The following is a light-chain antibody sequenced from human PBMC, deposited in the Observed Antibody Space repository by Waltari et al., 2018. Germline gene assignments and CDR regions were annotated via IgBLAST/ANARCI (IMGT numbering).Light chain of an antibody. J-gene: IGLJ3*02. V-gene: IGLV3-21*04. CDR2: YDG. CDR3: QVWDSSSDPVV. CDR1: SVGSKN. Sequence: SFVLTQPPSVPVAPGKTAKISCVGTSVGSKNVHWYQQRPGQAPVVVIYYDGDRPSGIPERFSGSNSGNTATLTISRVEAGDEADYYCQVWDSSSDPVVFGGGTKLTVL.